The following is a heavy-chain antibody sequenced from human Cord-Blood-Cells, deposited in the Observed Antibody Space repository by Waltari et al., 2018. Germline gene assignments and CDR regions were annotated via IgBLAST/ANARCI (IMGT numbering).Heavy chain of an antibody. Sequence: EVQLAVSGGGLVQPGRARQLPGAASGFTSSGSSMSWVRQASGKGLEWVGRIRSKANSYATAYAASVKGRFTISRDDSKNTAYLQMNSLKTEDTAVYYCISDAFDIWGQGTMVTVSS. CDR2: IRSKANSYAT. V-gene: IGHV3-73*02. J-gene: IGHJ3*02. CDR1: GFTSSGSS. CDR3: ISDAFDI.